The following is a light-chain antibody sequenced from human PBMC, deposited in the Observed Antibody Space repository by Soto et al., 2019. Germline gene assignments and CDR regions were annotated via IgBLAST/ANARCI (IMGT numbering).Light chain of an antibody. Sequence: DIVLTQSPGPLSLSPGERATLSCRSSQSVSDNYLAWYQQKTGQAPRLVIYGASSRATGIPDRFSASGSGTDCTLTINRLDPEDVAVYYCQQYSRSPLTFGQGTKVDIK. CDR3: QQYSRSPLT. V-gene: IGKV3-20*01. CDR2: GAS. CDR1: QSVSDNY. J-gene: IGKJ1*01.